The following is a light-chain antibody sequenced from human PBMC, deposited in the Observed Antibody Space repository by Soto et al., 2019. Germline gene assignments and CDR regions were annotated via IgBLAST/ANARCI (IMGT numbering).Light chain of an antibody. CDR3: QQYDNWPPFT. CDR2: GAY. V-gene: IGKV3-15*01. CDR1: QSVNSH. J-gene: IGKJ3*01. Sequence: EIVMTQSPATLSVSPGERAILSCRASQSVNSHLAWYQQKPGQAPRLLIYGAYYRATGIPARFSGSGSGTDFTLTISSLQSKDFAVYYCQQYDNWPPFTFGPGTKVDIK.